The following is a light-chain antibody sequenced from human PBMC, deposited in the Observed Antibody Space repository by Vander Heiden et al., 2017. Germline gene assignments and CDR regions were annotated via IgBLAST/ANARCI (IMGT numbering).Light chain of an antibody. J-gene: IGKJ2*01. CDR1: QSVSSTY. CDR3: QQYGSSPYT. V-gene: IGKV3-20*01. Sequence: EIVLTQSPCTLSLSPGARATLSCSASQSVSSTYLAWYQQKPGQAPRLLIHGASSRATGVPDRFSGSGSGTDFTLTISRLEAEDFAVYYCQQYGSSPYTFGQGTKLEIK. CDR2: GAS.